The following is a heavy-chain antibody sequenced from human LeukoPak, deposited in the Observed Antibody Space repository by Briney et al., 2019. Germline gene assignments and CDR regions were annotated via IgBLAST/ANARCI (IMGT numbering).Heavy chain of an antibody. V-gene: IGHV3-23*01. J-gene: IGHJ4*02. CDR2: ISGSGGST. Sequence: GGSLRLSCAASGFTFSSYAMSWVRQAPGKGLEWVSAISGSGGSTYYADSVKGRFTISRDNSKNTLYLQMNSLRAEDTAVYYCVRYCSGGSCYPFDYWGQGTLVTVSS. D-gene: IGHD2-15*01. CDR3: VRYCSGGSCYPFDY. CDR1: GFTFSSYA.